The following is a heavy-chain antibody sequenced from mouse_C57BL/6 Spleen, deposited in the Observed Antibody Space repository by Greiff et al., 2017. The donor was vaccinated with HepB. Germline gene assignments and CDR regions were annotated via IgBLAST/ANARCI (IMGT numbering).Heavy chain of an antibody. V-gene: IGHV1-82*01. CDR3: ARFTTVVALRYFDV. J-gene: IGHJ1*03. CDR2: IYPGDGDP. Sequence: QVQLQQSGPELVKPGASVKISCKASGYAFSSSWMNWVKQRPGKGLEWIGRIYPGDGDPNHNGKFKGKATLTADKSSSKAYMQLSSLTSEDSAVYFCARFTTVVALRYFDVWDTGTTVTVSS. CDR1: GYAFSSSW. D-gene: IGHD1-1*01.